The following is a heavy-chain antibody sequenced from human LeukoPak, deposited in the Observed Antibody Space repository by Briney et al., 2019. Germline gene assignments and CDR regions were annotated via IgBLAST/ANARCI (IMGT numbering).Heavy chain of an antibody. J-gene: IGHJ4*02. V-gene: IGHV3-21*01. D-gene: IGHD4-17*01. Sequence: GGSLRLSCAASGFTFSSYGMHWVRQAPGKGLEWVSSISSSSSYIYYADSVKGRFTISRDNAKNSLYLQMNSLRAEDTAVYYCARRYGDLLDYWGQGTLVTVSS. CDR2: ISSSSSYI. CDR3: ARRYGDLLDY. CDR1: GFTFSSYG.